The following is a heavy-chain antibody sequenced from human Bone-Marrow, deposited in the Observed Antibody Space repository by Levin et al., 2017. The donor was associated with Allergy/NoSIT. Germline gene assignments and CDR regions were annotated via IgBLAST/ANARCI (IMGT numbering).Heavy chain of an antibody. V-gene: IGHV3-23*01. Sequence: GGSLRLSCAASRFTFSAFAMTWVRQAPGKGLEWVSTISGSGETTHYADSVKGRFTISRDNSNNTLSLQMDSLRAEEKAVYYCAKGQWLVYNWFDPWGQGTLVTVSS. CDR2: ISGSGETT. CDR3: AKGQWLVYNWFDP. CDR1: RFTFSAFA. D-gene: IGHD6-19*01. J-gene: IGHJ5*02.